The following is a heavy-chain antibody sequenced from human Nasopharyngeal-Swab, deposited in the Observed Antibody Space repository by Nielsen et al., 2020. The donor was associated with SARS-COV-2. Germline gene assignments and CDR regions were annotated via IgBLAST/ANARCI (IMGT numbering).Heavy chain of an antibody. CDR1: GFTFSSYW. CDR3: AREKQWLDRGSDY. V-gene: IGHV3-21*01. Sequence: GESLKISCAASGFTFSSYWMNWVRQAPGKGLEWVSSISSSSSYIYYADSVKGRFTISRDNAKNSLYLQMNSLRAEDTAVYYCAREKQWLDRGSDYWGQGTLVTVSS. CDR2: ISSSSSYI. J-gene: IGHJ4*02. D-gene: IGHD6-19*01.